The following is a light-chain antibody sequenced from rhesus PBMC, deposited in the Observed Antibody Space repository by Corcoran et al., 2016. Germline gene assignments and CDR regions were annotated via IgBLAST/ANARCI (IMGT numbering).Light chain of an antibody. Sequence: DIQMTQSPSSLSASVGDTVTITCRASQSISSWLVWYQQKPGKAPKLLIYKASSLQSGVPSRFSGSGSGTDFTLTNSRLQPEDFAPYYCLQYSSSPFTFGPGTKLDIK. J-gene: IGKJ3*01. CDR1: QSISSW. V-gene: IGKV1-22*01. CDR3: LQYSSSPFT. CDR2: KAS.